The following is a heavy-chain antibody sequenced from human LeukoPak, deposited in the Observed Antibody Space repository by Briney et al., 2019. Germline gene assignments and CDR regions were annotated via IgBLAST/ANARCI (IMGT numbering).Heavy chain of an antibody. CDR3: ARDFCSSTSCYAYFDY. CDR1: GFTFSSYS. CDR2: ISSSSSYI. J-gene: IGHJ4*02. V-gene: IGHV3-21*01. D-gene: IGHD2-2*01. Sequence: GGSLRPSCAASGFTFSSYSMNWVRQAPGKGLEWVSSISSSSSYIYYADSVKGRFTISRDNAKNSLYLQMNSLRAEDTAVYYCARDFCSSTSCYAYFDYWGQGTLVTVSS.